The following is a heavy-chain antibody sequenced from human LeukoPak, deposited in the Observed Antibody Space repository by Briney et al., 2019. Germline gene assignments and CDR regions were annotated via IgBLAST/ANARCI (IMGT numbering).Heavy chain of an antibody. V-gene: IGHV3-23*01. CDR2: LSEGGDTA. CDR3: AFSPLGENYGFPY. D-gene: IGHD3-10*01. J-gene: IGHJ4*02. CDR1: GFTFSSYA. Sequence: PGRSLRLSCAGSGFTFSSYALHWVRQAPGRGLEWVSSLSEGGDTAYYADSVKGRFTIYRDNSRDTLYLQVNSLRADDTALYYWAFSPLGENYGFPYWGQGALVIVSS.